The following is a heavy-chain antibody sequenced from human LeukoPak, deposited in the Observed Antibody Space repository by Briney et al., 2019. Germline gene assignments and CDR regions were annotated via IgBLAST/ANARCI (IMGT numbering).Heavy chain of an antibody. CDR2: IIPIFGTT. Sequence: SVKVSCKASGGTFSSYAISWVRQAPGQGLEWMGGIIPIFGTTNYAQKFQGRVTITADESTSTAYMELSSLRSEDTAVYYCAREEIVGAYGGNPLPYYFDYWGQGTLVTVSS. CDR3: AREEIVGAYGGNPLPYYFDY. D-gene: IGHD4-23*01. CDR1: GGTFSSYA. V-gene: IGHV1-69*01. J-gene: IGHJ4*02.